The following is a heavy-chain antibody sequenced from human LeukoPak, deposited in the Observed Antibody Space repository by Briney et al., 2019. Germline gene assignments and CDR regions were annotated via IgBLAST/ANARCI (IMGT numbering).Heavy chain of an antibody. CDR2: IYYSGST. CDR3: ARRVALWFGDGSMDV. Sequence: SETLSLTCTVSGGSISSSSYYGGWIRQPPGKGLEWIGSIYYSGSTYYTPSLKSRVTISVDTSKNQFSLKLSSVTAADTAVYYCARRVALWFGDGSMDVWGQGTTVTVSS. CDR1: GGSISSSSYY. D-gene: IGHD3-10*01. J-gene: IGHJ6*02. V-gene: IGHV4-39*01.